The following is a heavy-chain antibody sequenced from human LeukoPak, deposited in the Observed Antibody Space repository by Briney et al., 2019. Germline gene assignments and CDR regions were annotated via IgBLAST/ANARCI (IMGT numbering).Heavy chain of an antibody. CDR1: GFTFTNYA. Sequence: GGSLRLSCAASGFTFTNYAMTWVRQAPGKGLEWISGISKSGDITFYADSVKGRFTISRDTSKSAVYLQMNNLRVEDTAIYYCAKDASTTNNFYFLDYWGQGALATVSS. V-gene: IGHV3-23*01. CDR2: ISKSGDIT. D-gene: IGHD1-1*01. CDR3: AKDASTTNNFYFLDY. J-gene: IGHJ4*02.